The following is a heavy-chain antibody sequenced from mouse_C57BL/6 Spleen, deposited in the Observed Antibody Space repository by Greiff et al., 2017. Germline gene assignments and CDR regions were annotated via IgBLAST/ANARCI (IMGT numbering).Heavy chain of an antibody. CDR1: GYAFSSSW. D-gene: IGHD3-2*02. J-gene: IGHJ2*01. Sequence: QVQLQQSGPELVKPGASVKISCKASGYAFSSSWMNWVKQRPGKGLEWIGRIYPGDGDTNYNGKFKGKATLTADKSSSTAYMQLSGLTSEDSAVYFCARETAQARGDYWGQGTTLTVSS. CDR3: ARETAQARGDY. V-gene: IGHV1-82*01. CDR2: IYPGDGDT.